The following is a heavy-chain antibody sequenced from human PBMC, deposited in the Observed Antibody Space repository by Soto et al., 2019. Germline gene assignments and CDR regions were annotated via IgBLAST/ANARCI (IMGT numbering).Heavy chain of an antibody. Sequence: GGSLRLSCAASGFTLSSYAMTWVRQAPGKGLEWVSTISDTGGDTYYAGSVKGRFTISRDNSRNTLYLQMNSLRVEDTAVYYCASGSGSYAKYNWFDYWGQGTLVTVSS. CDR3: ASGSGSYAKYNWFDY. J-gene: IGHJ5*01. D-gene: IGHD3-10*01. CDR2: ISDTGGDT. V-gene: IGHV3-23*01. CDR1: GFTLSSYA.